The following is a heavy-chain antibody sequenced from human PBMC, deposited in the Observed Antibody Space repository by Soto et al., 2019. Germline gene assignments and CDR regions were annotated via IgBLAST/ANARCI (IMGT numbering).Heavy chain of an antibody. V-gene: IGHV3-23*01. CDR1: GFTFTTYA. CDR2: VSATGGSA. CDR3: AKGIYDYVWGSYRLEYFQH. D-gene: IGHD3-16*02. Sequence: GGSLRLSCAASGFTFTTYAMSWVRQAPGKGLEWVSTVSATGGSAYYADSLKGRFTISRDNSKNTLSLQMNSLRAEDTALYYRAKGIYDYVWGSYRLEYFQHWGQGALVTVSS. J-gene: IGHJ1*01.